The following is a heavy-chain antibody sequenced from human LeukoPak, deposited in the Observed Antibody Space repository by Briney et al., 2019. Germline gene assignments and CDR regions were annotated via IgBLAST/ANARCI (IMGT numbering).Heavy chain of an antibody. CDR1: GGSISSGDYY. V-gene: IGHV4-30-4*08. Sequence: SQTLSLTCTVSGGSISSGDYYWSWIRQPPGKGLEWLGYIYYSGSTYYNPSLKSRVTISVDTSKNQFSLKLSSVTAADTAVYYCASTINNDYGDYGRFDYWGQGTLVTVSS. CDR3: ASTINNDYGDYGRFDY. D-gene: IGHD4-17*01. CDR2: IYYSGST. J-gene: IGHJ4*02.